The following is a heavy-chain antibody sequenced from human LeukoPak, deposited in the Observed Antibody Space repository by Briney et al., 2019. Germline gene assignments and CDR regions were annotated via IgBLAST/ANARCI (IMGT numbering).Heavy chain of an antibody. J-gene: IGHJ4*02. Sequence: GESLKISCKGSGYRFSTYWIAWVRQMPGKGLEWMGIIYPGDSDIRYSPSFQGQFTISADKSISTAYLQWSRPKTSDTAIYYCALAAAGTAIDSWGQGTLVTVSS. V-gene: IGHV5-51*01. CDR1: GYRFSTYW. CDR2: IYPGDSDI. D-gene: IGHD6-13*01. CDR3: ALAAAGTAIDS.